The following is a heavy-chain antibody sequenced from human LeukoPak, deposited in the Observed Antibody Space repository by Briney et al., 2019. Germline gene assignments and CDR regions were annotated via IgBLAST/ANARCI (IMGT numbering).Heavy chain of an antibody. V-gene: IGHV3-30*03. CDR3: VRGYGSSGWYGRMDV. CDR1: GFTFSSYW. CDR2: ISYDGSNK. J-gene: IGHJ6*04. Sequence: GGSKRLSCAASGFTFSSYWMSWIRQAPGKGLEWVAVISYDGSNKYYADSVKGRFTISRDNSKNTLYLQMNSLRAEDTAVYYCVRGYGSSGWYGRMDVWGEGTTVTVSS. D-gene: IGHD6-19*01.